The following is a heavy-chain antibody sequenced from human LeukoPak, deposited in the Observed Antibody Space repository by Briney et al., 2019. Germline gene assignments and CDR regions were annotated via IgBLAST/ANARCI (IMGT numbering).Heavy chain of an antibody. D-gene: IGHD3-22*01. J-gene: IGHJ3*01. CDR2: VNPDSSGM. CDR1: GYTFTDNY. CDR3: ARAQNYHDRSGYSDDTFDV. Sequence: ASVKVSCKASGYTFTDNYIHWVRQAPGQGLEWMGRVNPDSSGMNYAQKFQGRVTMTRDTSINTAFVELRRLRSDDTATYYCARAQNYHDRSGYSDDTFDVWGPGTMITVSS. V-gene: IGHV1-2*06.